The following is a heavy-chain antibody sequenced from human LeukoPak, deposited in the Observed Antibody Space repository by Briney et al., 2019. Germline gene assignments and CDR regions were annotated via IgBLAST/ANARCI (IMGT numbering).Heavy chain of an antibody. CDR2: IFYSGST. D-gene: IGHD2-2*01. J-gene: IGHJ4*02. CDR1: GFTVSSNY. Sequence: GTLRLSCAASGFTVSSNYMSWVRQAPGKGLEWIGSIFYSGSTYYNPSLKSRVTISVDTSKNQFSLKLSSVTAADTAVYYCARRILPWVSSTSPDYWGQGTLVTVSS. CDR3: ARRILPWVSSTSPDY. V-gene: IGHV4-39*01.